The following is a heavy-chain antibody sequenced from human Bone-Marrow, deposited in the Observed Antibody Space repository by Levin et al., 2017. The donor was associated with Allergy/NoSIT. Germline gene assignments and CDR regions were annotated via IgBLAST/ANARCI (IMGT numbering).Heavy chain of an antibody. CDR2: IYYSGST. CDR1: GGSISNDNYY. Sequence: SETLSLTCTVSGGSISNDNYYWTWIRQHPGKGLEWIGNIYYSGSTNYNPSLKSRPSISLDTSRNQFSLKLTSVTAADRAVYYCARGVAGAGGRTFYMDVWGKGTTVSVSS. D-gene: IGHD6-13*01. CDR3: ARGVAGAGGRTFYMDV. J-gene: IGHJ6*03. V-gene: IGHV4-31*03.